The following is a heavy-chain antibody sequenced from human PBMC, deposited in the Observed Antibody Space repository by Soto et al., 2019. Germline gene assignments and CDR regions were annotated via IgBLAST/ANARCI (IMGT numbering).Heavy chain of an antibody. CDR1: GGSIRSGGYY. Sequence: LETLSHTCAVSGGSIRSGGYYWSWIRQPPGKGLEWIGYIYYSGSTNYNPSLKSRVTISVDTSKNQFSLKLSSVTAADTAVYYCARDSHSGSYYVRWFDPWGQGTLVTVSS. CDR2: IYYSGST. V-gene: IGHV4-61*08. J-gene: IGHJ5*02. D-gene: IGHD1-26*01. CDR3: ARDSHSGSYYVRWFDP.